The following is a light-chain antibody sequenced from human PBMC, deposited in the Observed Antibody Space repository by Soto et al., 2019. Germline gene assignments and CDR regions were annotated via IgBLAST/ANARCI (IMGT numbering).Light chain of an antibody. V-gene: IGLV1-51*01. CDR2: DNN. Sequence: QSVLTKPPSVSADPGQKVTISCSGGSSNIGNNYVSWYQQLPGTAPKLLIYDNNKRPSGIPDQFSGSKSGTSATLGITGLQTGDEADYYFGTWDSSLSAVVFGGGTKLTVL. CDR1: SSNIGNNY. CDR3: GTWDSSLSAVV. J-gene: IGLJ2*01.